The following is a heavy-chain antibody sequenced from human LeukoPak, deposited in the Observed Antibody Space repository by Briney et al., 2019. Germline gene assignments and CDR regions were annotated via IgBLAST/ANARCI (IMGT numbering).Heavy chain of an antibody. D-gene: IGHD4-11*01. J-gene: IGHJ6*03. CDR3: ARSPGGVTTGYYYYMDV. CDR1: GFTFSSYG. Sequence: GGSLRLSCAASGFTFSSYGMHWVRQAPGKGLEWVAVIWYDGSNKYYADSVKGRFTISRDNSKDTLYLQMNSLRAEDTAVYYCARSPGGVTTGYYYYMDVWGKGTTVTVPS. CDR2: IWYDGSNK. V-gene: IGHV3-33*01.